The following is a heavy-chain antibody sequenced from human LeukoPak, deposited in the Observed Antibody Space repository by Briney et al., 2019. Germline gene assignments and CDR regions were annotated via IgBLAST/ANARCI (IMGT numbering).Heavy chain of an antibody. V-gene: IGHV4-39*07. CDR3: ARDGSTMVRGVYYFDY. D-gene: IGHD3-10*01. CDR1: GGSISSSSYY. Sequence: SETLSLTCTVSGGSISSSSYYWGWIRQPPGKGLEWIGSIYYSGSTYYNPSLKSRVTISVDTSKNQFSLKLSSVTAADTAVYYCARDGSTMVRGVYYFDYWGQGTLVTVSS. CDR2: IYYSGST. J-gene: IGHJ4*02.